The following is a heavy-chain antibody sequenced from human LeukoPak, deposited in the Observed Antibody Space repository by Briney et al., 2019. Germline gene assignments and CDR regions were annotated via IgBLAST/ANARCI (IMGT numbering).Heavy chain of an antibody. D-gene: IGHD3-10*01. J-gene: IGHJ4*02. CDR3: ARHLSGKTDY. V-gene: IGHV4-39*01. CDR2: ILYSGVT. Sequence: SETLSLTCTVSGGSISIGHPYWGWIRQPPGKGLEWIGSILYSGVTYYNPSLESRLTISVDPSKTQLSLKLTSVTAADTAVYFCARHLSGKTDYWGQGALITVSS. CDR1: GGSISIGHPY.